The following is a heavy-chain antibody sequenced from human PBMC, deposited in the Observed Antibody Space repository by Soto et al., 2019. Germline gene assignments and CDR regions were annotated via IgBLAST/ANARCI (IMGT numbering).Heavy chain of an antibody. Sequence: GGSLRLSCAASGFTFSSYAMSWVRQAPGKGLEWVSAISGSGGSTYYADSVKGRFTISRDNSKNTLYLQMNSLRAEDTAVYYCAKDQDHRGWVVAAVDYWGQGTLVTVSS. V-gene: IGHV3-23*01. CDR2: ISGSGGST. CDR1: GFTFSSYA. D-gene: IGHD2-15*01. J-gene: IGHJ4*02. CDR3: AKDQDHRGWVVAAVDY.